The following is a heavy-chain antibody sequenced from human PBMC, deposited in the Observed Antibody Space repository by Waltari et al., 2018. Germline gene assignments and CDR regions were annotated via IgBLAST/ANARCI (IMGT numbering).Heavy chain of an antibody. CDR1: GFTFSSYA. Sequence: EVQLLESGGGLVQPGGSLRLSCAASGFTFSSYAMSWVRQAPGKGLEWVSAISGSGGSTYYADSVKGRFTISRDNSKNTLYLQMNSLRAEDTAVYYCARGLVVVFVYFDYWGQGTLVTVSS. CDR3: ARGLVVVFVYFDY. V-gene: IGHV3-23*01. CDR2: ISGSGGST. D-gene: IGHD2-21*01. J-gene: IGHJ4*02.